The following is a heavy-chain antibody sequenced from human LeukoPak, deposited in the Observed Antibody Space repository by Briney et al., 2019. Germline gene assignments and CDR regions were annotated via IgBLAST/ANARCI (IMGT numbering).Heavy chain of an antibody. V-gene: IGHV1-69*05. CDR2: IIPIFGTA. J-gene: IGHJ4*02. CDR3: AREVLILRTGTTYFDY. Sequence: SVKVSCKASGRTFSSYAISWVRQAPGQGLEWMGGIIPIFGTANYAQKFQGRVTITTDESTSTAYMELSSLRSEDTAVYYCAREVLILRTGTTYFDYWGQGTLVTVSS. D-gene: IGHD1-7*01. CDR1: GRTFSSYA.